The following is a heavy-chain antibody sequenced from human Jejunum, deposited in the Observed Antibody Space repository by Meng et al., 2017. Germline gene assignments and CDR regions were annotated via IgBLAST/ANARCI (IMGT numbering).Heavy chain of an antibody. V-gene: IGHV3-30*18. CDR2: ISDDGNRQ. D-gene: IGHD3-3*01. CDR3: AKDGGIGFTDFDY. J-gene: IGHJ4*02. Sequence: LGESGGGVVRPGRSRSLSCAASGFTFSTYWMPWVRQAPGKGLVWLAVISDDGNRQYYPDSVKGRLTISRDNSRNTLFVQMNSLSAEDTAVYYCAKDGGIGFTDFDYWGQGTLVTVSS. CDR1: GFTFSTYW.